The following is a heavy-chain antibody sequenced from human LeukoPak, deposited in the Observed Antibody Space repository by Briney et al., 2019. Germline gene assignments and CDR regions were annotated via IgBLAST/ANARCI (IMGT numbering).Heavy chain of an antibody. CDR1: GYTFTSYG. CDR2: ISAYNGNT. D-gene: IGHD4-23*01. Sequence: ASVKVSCKASGYTFTSYGISWVRQAPGQGLEWMGWISAYNGNTNYAQKLQGRVTMTTDTSTSTAYMELRSLRSDDTAVYYCARDNPVVTPTGSFDYWGQGTLVTVSS. V-gene: IGHV1-18*01. J-gene: IGHJ4*02. CDR3: ARDNPVVTPTGSFDY.